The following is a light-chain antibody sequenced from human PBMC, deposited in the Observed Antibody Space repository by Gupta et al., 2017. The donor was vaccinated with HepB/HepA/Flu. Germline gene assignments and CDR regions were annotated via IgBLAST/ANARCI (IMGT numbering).Light chain of an antibody. CDR3: QQYDSTPCS. CDR2: WAS. V-gene: IGKV4-1*01. Sequence: DIVMTQSPDSLAVSLGERATINCKSSQSVLFSSNNKNYVAWYQHKPGQPPKLLFYWASTRESGVPDRFSGSGSGTDFSLTISSLQAEDVAIYYCQQYDSTPCSFGQGTKLEIK. CDR1: QSVLFSSNNKNY. J-gene: IGKJ2*04.